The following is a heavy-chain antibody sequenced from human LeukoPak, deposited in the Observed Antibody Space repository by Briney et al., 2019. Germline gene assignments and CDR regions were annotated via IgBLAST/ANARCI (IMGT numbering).Heavy chain of an antibody. V-gene: IGHV4-39*07. CDR1: GNSISSGDNY. Sequence: SETLSLTCTVSGNSISSGDNYWSWIRQPPGTGLEWIGEINHSGSTNYNPSLKSRVTISVDTSKNQFSLKLSFVTAADTAVYYCAVAYCGGDCYFRYFQHWGQGTLVTVSS. CDR2: INHSGST. D-gene: IGHD2-21*02. J-gene: IGHJ1*01. CDR3: AVAYCGGDCYFRYFQH.